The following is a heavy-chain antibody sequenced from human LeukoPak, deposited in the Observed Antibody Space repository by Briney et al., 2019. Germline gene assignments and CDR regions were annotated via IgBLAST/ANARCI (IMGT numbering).Heavy chain of an antibody. CDR1: GFTFSSYS. CDR3: ARDFFYGDYAGY. Sequence: GGSLRLSCAASGFTFSSYSMNWVRQAPGEGLEWVSSISSSSSYIYYADSVKGRFTISRDNAKNSLYLQMNSLRAEDTAVYYCARDFFYGDYAGYWGQGTLVTVSS. V-gene: IGHV3-21*01. CDR2: ISSSSSYI. D-gene: IGHD4-17*01. J-gene: IGHJ4*02.